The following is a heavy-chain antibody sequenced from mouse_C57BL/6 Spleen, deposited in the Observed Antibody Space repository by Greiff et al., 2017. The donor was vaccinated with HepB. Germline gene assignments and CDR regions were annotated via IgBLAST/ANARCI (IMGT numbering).Heavy chain of an antibody. V-gene: IGHV1-50*01. J-gene: IGHJ3*01. Sequence: VQLQQPGAELVKPGASVKLSCKASGYTFTSYWMQWVKQRPGQGLEWIGEIDPSDSYTNYNQKFKGKATLTVDTSSSTAYMQLSSLTSEDSAVYYCARRLPEGFAYWGQGTLVTVSA. CDR1: GYTFTSYW. CDR2: IDPSDSYT. CDR3: ARRLPEGFAY. D-gene: IGHD3-2*02.